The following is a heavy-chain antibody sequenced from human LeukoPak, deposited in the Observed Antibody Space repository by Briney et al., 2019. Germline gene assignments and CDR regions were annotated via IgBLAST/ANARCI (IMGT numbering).Heavy chain of an antibody. V-gene: IGHV4-59*01. D-gene: IGHD3-22*01. CDR2: IYYSGST. CDR3: ARDQDSNGYS. J-gene: IGHJ1*01. Sequence: SETLSVTCTVSGGSISSYYWSWIRQPPGKGLEWIGCIYYSGSTNYNPSLKGRVTISVDTSKHQFSLKLSSVTAADTAVYYCARDQDSNGYSWGQGTLVTVSS. CDR1: GGSISSYY.